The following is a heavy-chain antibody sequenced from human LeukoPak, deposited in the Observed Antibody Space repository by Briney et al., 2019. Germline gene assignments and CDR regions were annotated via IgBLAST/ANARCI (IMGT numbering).Heavy chain of an antibody. Sequence: GGSLRLSCAASGFTFSNYWLHWVRQAPGKGLVRVSRINSDGSTTTYADSVKGRFTISRDNAKNTLYLQMNSLRAEDTAVYYCARETAVSGGIYFDYWGQGTLVTVSS. CDR1: GFTFSNYW. CDR2: INSDGSTT. J-gene: IGHJ4*02. V-gene: IGHV3-74*01. D-gene: IGHD3-10*01. CDR3: ARETAVSGGIYFDY.